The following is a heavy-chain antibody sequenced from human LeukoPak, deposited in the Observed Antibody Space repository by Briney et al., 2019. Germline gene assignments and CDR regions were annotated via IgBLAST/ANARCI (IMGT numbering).Heavy chain of an antibody. V-gene: IGHV1-2*02. CDR1: GYTFTDYY. J-gene: IGHJ4*02. CDR3: ARAMIGPIFY. D-gene: IGHD3-22*01. CDR2: VNPNSGGT. Sequence: ASVKVSCRASGYTFTDYYIHWVRQAPGQGLEWMGWVNPNSGGTDFAQKFQDRVTMPTDTAISTAYMQLSSLTSDDTAVYYCARAMIGPIFYWGQGTLITVSS.